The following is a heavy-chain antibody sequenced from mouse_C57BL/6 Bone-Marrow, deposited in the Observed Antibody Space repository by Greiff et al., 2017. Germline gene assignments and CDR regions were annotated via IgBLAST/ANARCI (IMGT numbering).Heavy chain of an antibody. Sequence: VQLQQSGAELVRPGASVKLSCTASGFNIKDYYMHWVKQRPEQGLEWIGRIDPEDGDTEYAPKFQGKDTMTADTSSNTAYLQLSSLTSEDTAVYYCTTGFDGYPFAYWGQGTLVTVSA. J-gene: IGHJ3*01. D-gene: IGHD2-3*01. CDR2: IDPEDGDT. CDR1: GFNIKDYY. V-gene: IGHV14-1*01. CDR3: TTGFDGYPFAY.